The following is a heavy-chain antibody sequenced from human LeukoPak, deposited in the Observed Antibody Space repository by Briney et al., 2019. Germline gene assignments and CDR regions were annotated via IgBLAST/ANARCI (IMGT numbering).Heavy chain of an antibody. D-gene: IGHD1-1*01. J-gene: IGHJ6*02. CDR3: ARRGGIPSGGTDV. Sequence: SETLSLTCTVSGGSISSYYWSWIRQPPGKGLEWIGYIFYTGSTNYNPSLKSRVTISVDTSKNQFSLKLSSVTAADTAVYYCARRGGIPSGGTDVWGQGTTVTVSS. CDR1: GGSISSYY. V-gene: IGHV4-59*08. CDR2: IFYTGST.